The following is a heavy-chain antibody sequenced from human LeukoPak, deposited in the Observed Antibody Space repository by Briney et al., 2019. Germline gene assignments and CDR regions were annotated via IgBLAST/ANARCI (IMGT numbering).Heavy chain of an antibody. CDR1: GFTFSSYA. J-gene: IGHJ6*04. CDR3: ARGPEPYYYYGMDV. V-gene: IGHV3-30-3*01. D-gene: IGHD1-14*01. CDR2: ISYDGSNK. Sequence: GRSLRLSCAASGFTFSSYAMHWVRQAPGRGLEWVAVISYDGSNKYFADSVKGRFTISRDNSKNTLYLQMNSLRAEDTAVYYCARGPEPYYYYGMDVWGKGATVTVSS.